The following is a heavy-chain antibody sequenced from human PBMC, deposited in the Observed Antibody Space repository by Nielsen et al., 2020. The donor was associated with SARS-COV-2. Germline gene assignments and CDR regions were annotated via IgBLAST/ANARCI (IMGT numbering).Heavy chain of an antibody. J-gene: IGHJ6*03. V-gene: IGHV3-48*02. CDR2: ISPGSNTI. Sequence: GGSLRLSCSASGFILSSYWMSWVRQAPGKGLEWVANISPGSNTIYYADAVRGRFTISRDNAKNSLSLQMNSLRDEDTAVYYCARAIRSPTWYYYMDVWGKGTTVTVSS. CDR3: ARAIRSPTWYYYMDV. D-gene: IGHD2/OR15-2a*01. CDR1: GFILSSYW.